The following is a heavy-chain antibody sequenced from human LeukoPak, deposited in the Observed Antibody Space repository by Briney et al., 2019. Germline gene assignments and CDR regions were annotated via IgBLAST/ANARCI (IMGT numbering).Heavy chain of an antibody. CDR1: GYTFSNFG. J-gene: IGHJ6*02. Sequence: ASVKVSCKTSGYTFSNFGINWVRQAPGQGLEWMGWINPNSGGTKYAQTFKGRVTMTRDTSISTAYMELSSLRSDDTAVYYCARDGDTYGYYYYGLDVWGQGTTVTVSS. CDR2: INPNSGGT. CDR3: ARDGDTYGYYYYGLDV. D-gene: IGHD5-18*01. V-gene: IGHV1-2*02.